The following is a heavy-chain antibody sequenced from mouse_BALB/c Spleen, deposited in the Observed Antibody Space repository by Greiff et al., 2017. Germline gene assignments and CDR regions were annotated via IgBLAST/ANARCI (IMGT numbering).Heavy chain of an antibody. CDR3: ARSDDY. CDR2: IAPGSGST. V-gene: IGHV1S41*01. J-gene: IGHJ2*01. Sequence: DLVKPGASVKLSCTASGYTFTSYWINWIKQRPGQGLEWIGRIAPGSGSTYYNEMFKGKATLTVDTSSSTAYIQLSSLSSEDSAVYCCARSDDYWGQGTTLTVSS. CDR1: GYTFTSYW.